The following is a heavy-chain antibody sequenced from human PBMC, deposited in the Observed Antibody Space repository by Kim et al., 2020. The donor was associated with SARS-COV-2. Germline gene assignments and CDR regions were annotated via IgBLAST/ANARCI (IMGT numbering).Heavy chain of an antibody. Sequence: SETLSLTCTVSGGSISSGGYYWSWIRQHPGKGLEWIGYIYYSGSTYYNPSLKSRVTISVDTSKNQFSLKLSSVTAADTAVYYCARVPYYDMEGFDYWGQGTLVTVSS. J-gene: IGHJ4*02. CDR3: ARVPYYDMEGFDY. D-gene: IGHD3-9*01. CDR1: GGSISSGGYY. V-gene: IGHV4-31*03. CDR2: IYYSGST.